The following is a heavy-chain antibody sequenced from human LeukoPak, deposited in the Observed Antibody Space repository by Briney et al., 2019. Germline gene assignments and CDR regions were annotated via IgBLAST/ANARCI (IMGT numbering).Heavy chain of an antibody. D-gene: IGHD2-2*01. CDR3: ATSQIRWPQGYHRAFDI. V-gene: IGHV4-39*07. Sequence: SETLSLTCTASGGSISSSSYYWGWIRQPPRKGLGRVGSIYYSGSTDYNPSLKSRVTISVDTSKNQFSLKLSSVTAADTAVYYCATSQIRWPQGYHRAFDIWGQGTMVTVSS. CDR1: GGSISSSSYY. J-gene: IGHJ3*02. CDR2: IYYSGST.